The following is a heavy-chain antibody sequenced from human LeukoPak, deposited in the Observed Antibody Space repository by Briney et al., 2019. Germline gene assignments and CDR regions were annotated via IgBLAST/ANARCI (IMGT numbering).Heavy chain of an antibody. V-gene: IGHV1-18*01. J-gene: IGHJ4*02. CDR2: FSPNRGHT. CDR3: ARGGYDRGYGY. CDR1: GYTFTNFG. D-gene: IGHD3-3*01. Sequence: ASVKVSCKASGYTFTNFGVSWVRQAPGQGLEWVGWFSPNRGHTNYAQKLQGRVTTTSDTSTSTAYMELRSLRSDDTAVYYCARGGYDRGYGYWGQGTLVTVSS.